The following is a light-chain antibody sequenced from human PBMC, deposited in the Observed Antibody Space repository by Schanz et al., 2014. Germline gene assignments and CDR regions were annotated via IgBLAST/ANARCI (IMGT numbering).Light chain of an antibody. CDR3: CSYAGSSTLL. Sequence: SALTQPPSASGSPGQSVTISCTGTSSDVGGYNYVSWYQQHPGKAPKLIIYEDTKRPSGVPDRFSGSKSGNTASLTISGLQAEDEADYYCCSYAGSSTLLFGGGTKLTVL. CDR2: EDT. J-gene: IGLJ2*01. CDR1: SSDVGGYNY. V-gene: IGLV2-8*01.